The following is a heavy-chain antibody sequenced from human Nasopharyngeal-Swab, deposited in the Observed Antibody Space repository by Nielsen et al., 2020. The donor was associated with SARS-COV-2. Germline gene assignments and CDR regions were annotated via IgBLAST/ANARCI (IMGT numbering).Heavy chain of an antibody. CDR3: ARAFPGSSGWYPFDY. J-gene: IGHJ4*02. V-gene: IGHV3-48*04. CDR2: ISSSSSTI. D-gene: IGHD6-19*01. Sequence: ESLKISCAASGFTFSSYSMNWVRQAPGKGLEWVSYISSSSSTIYYADSVKGRFTISRDNAKNSLYLQMNSLRAEDTAVYYCARAFPGSSGWYPFDYWGQGTLVTVSS. CDR1: GFTFSSYS.